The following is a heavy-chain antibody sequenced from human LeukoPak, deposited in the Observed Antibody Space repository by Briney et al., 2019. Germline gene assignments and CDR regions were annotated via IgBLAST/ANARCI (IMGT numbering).Heavy chain of an antibody. CDR2: IWNDGSNP. Sequence: GGSLRLTCTASGFTFSSYSMHWVRKAPPPGQEWVAVIWNDGSNPYYADSVKGRFTISRDNSKNTLYLQMSSLRADDTAVYYCGKYLSFGWSGWLFDYWGQGTRVTVSS. V-gene: IGHV3-33*06. J-gene: IGHJ4*02. CDR3: GKYLSFGWSGWLFDY. CDR1: GFTFSSYS. D-gene: IGHD3-3*01.